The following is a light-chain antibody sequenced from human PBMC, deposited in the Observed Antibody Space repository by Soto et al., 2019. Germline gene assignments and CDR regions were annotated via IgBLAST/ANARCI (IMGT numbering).Light chain of an antibody. CDR2: EAS. Sequence: DIQMTQSPSTLSASVGDRLTITCRASQSSSVWLAWYQQKPGKAPKLLMYEASTLQSGVPSRFGGSGSGTDFTLTISSLQPDDFATYYCQQYKTYPTFGQGTKVEIK. CDR1: QSSSVW. V-gene: IGKV1-5*03. CDR3: QQYKTYPT. J-gene: IGKJ1*01.